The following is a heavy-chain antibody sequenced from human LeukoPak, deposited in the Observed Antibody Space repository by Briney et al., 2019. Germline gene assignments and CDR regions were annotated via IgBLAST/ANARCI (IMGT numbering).Heavy chain of an antibody. D-gene: IGHD2-15*01. CDR2: IIPMFGTA. CDR3: ARDLGTRYCSGGSCYYYYMDV. J-gene: IGHJ6*03. Sequence: SVKGSCKASGGTFSSYAISWVRQAPGQGLEWMGGIIPMFGTANYAQKFQGRVTITADESTSTAYMELSSLRSEDTAVYYCARDLGTRYCSGGSCYYYYMDVWGKGTTVTVSS. CDR1: GGTFSSYA. V-gene: IGHV1-69*01.